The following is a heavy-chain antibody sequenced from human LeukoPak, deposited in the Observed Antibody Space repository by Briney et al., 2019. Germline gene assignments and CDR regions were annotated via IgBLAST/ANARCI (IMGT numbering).Heavy chain of an antibody. CDR1: GGSISNYY. J-gene: IGHJ4*02. D-gene: IGHD6-19*01. CDR3: ARQEGLYSSGWYGELDY. Sequence: SETLSLTCTVSGGSISNYYWSWIRQPPGKGLEWIGYIYYSGSTNYNPSLKSRVTISVDTSKNQFSLKLSSVTAADTAVYYCARQEGLYSSGWYGELDYWGQGTLVTVSS. V-gene: IGHV4-59*01. CDR2: IYYSGST.